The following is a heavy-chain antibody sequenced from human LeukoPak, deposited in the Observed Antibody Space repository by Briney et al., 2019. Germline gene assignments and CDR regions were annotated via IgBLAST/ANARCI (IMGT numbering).Heavy chain of an antibody. V-gene: IGHV3-23*01. CDR1: GFPFSSYA. J-gene: IGHJ4*01. D-gene: IGHD6-6*01. Sequence: PGGSLHLSGAASGFPFSSYAMSGGRRPPGKGRGGVSIIPDSGDNTHYAGSVNARFTISRDNSKNPLFLQMNSLRADDTAVYYCANRTEGSSYPFDYWGRGTLVTVSS. CDR2: IPDSGDNT. CDR3: ANRTEGSSYPFDY.